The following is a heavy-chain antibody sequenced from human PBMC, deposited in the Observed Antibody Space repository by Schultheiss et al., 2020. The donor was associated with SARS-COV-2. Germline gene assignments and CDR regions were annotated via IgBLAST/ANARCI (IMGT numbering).Heavy chain of an antibody. J-gene: IGHJ4*02. D-gene: IGHD2-21*02. CDR2: INHSGST. V-gene: IGHV4-34*01. CDR3: ATLSYTPYCGGDCYSFAFDI. Sequence: SETLSLTCAVYGGSFSNFYWSWIRQPPGKGLEWIGEINHSGSTNYNPSLKSRVTISVDTSKNQFSLKLSSVTAADTAVYYCATLSYTPYCGGDCYSFAFDIWGQGTLVTGSS. CDR1: GGSFSNFY.